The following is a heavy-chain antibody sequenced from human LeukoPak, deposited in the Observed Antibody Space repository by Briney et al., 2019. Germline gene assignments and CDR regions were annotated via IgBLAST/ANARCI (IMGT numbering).Heavy chain of an antibody. Sequence: GASVKVPCKASGYTFTSYDINWVRQATGQGLEWMGWMNPNSGNTGYAQKFQGRVTMTRNTSISTAYMELSSLRSEDTAVYYCARRGITIFGVVIRTPSWFDPWGQGTLVTVSS. CDR3: ARRGITIFGVVIRTPSWFDP. D-gene: IGHD3-3*01. J-gene: IGHJ5*02. CDR2: MNPNSGNT. V-gene: IGHV1-8*01. CDR1: GYTFTSYD.